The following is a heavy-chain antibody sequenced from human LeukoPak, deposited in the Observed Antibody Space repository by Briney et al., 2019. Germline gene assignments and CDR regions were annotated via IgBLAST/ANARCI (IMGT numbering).Heavy chain of an antibody. CDR1: GDSISSGSYN. D-gene: IGHD3-10*01. Sequence: SETLSLTCTVSGDSISSGSYNWSWFGQPAEKGLEWIGRIYSSGSTNYNPSLKSRVTISVDSSKHQFSLRLNSVTAADTAVYYCARAVWFGEAHDYWGQGTLVTVSS. CDR2: IYSSGST. CDR3: ARAVWFGEAHDY. V-gene: IGHV4-61*02. J-gene: IGHJ4*02.